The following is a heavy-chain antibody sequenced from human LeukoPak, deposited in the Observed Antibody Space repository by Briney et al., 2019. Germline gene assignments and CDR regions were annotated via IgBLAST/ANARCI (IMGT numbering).Heavy chain of an antibody. CDR1: GGTFSSYA. CDR2: IIPILGIA. V-gene: IGHV1-69*04. D-gene: IGHD4-17*01. Sequence: GASVKVSCKASGGTFSSYAISWVRQAPGQGLEWMGRIIPILGIANYAQKFQGRVTITADKSTSTAYMELSSLRSEDTAVYYCARDGWDGDYVWTVFYWFDPWGQGTLVTVSS. CDR3: ARDGWDGDYVWTVFYWFDP. J-gene: IGHJ5*02.